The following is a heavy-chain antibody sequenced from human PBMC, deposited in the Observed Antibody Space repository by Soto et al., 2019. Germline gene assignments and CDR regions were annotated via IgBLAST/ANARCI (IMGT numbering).Heavy chain of an antibody. Sequence: EVQLVESGGALVQPGRSLRLSCAASGFIFDDYAMHWVRQAPGKGLEWVSGISWNSGDIRYADSVKGRFTISRDNAKNSLSLQMNSLRVEDTALYYCAKDGQVWGQGTLVTVSS. CDR1: GFIFDDYA. V-gene: IGHV3-9*01. CDR2: ISWNSGDI. CDR3: AKDGQV. J-gene: IGHJ4*02.